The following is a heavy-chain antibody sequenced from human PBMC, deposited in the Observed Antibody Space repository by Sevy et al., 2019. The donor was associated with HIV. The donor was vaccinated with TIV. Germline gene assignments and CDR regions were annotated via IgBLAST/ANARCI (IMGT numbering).Heavy chain of an antibody. Sequence: GGSLRLSCVDSGFTFHSHAMHWVRQAPGKGLEWVAAVSYDGSNKFYTDSVKGRFVISRDNSKNTLYLQINSLRVEDTAVYHCAGDRGAPPTAILYYFDFWGQGTLVTVSS. CDR3: AGDRGAPPTAILYYFDF. D-gene: IGHD5-18*01. CDR2: VSYDGSNK. V-gene: IGHV3-30*09. J-gene: IGHJ4*02. CDR1: GFTFHSHA.